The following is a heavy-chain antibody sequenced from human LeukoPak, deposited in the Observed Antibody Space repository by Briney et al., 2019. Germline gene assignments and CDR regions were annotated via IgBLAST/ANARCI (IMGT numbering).Heavy chain of an antibody. Sequence: ASVKVSCKPSGYTFNTDYFHWVRQAPGQGLEWMGIIKSRGGSTTYAQKFQGRVTMTTDTSTSTVYMDLSSLTYEDTAVYYCARDRESSGFFSYYYGMDVWGQGTTVTVSS. D-gene: IGHD6-19*01. J-gene: IGHJ6*02. CDR1: GYTFNTDY. CDR2: IKSRGGST. CDR3: ARDRESSGFFSYYYGMDV. V-gene: IGHV1-46*02.